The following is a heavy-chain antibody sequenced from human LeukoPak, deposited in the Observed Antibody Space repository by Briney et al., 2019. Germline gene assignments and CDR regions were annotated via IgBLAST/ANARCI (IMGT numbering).Heavy chain of an antibody. CDR1: GFTFSSYA. J-gene: IGHJ6*02. V-gene: IGHV3-23*01. CDR3: AITIVATNQYYYYGMDV. D-gene: IGHD5-12*01. CDR2: ISGSGDNT. Sequence: GGSLRLSCAASGFTFSSYAMSWVRQAPGKGLEWVSGISGSGDNTYYADSVKGRFTISRDNSKNTLYLQMNSLRAEDTAVYYCAITIVATNQYYYYGMDVWGQGTTVTVSS.